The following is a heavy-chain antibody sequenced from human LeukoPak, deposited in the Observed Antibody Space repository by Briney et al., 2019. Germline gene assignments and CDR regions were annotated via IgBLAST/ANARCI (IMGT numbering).Heavy chain of an antibody. CDR3: AKDNSSGYYHDH. CDR2: LNRSGSRT. V-gene: IGHV3-23*05. J-gene: IGHJ5*02. CDR1: GFSFSNYS. Sequence: GGSLRLSCVGSGFSFSNYSMNWVRQAPGKGLQWVSALNRSGSRTFYADSVKGRFTITRDNSKNTLYLQMDSLRAEDTAIYYCAKDNSSGYYHDHWGRGTLVTVSS. D-gene: IGHD3-22*01.